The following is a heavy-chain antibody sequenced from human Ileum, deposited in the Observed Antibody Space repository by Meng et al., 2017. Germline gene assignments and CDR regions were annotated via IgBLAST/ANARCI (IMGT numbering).Heavy chain of an antibody. CDR2: IYSGGNT. D-gene: IGHD4-23*01. Sequence: EVALWRPWWGLAPPVWPSMLSFAATGFTVSGCYVSWVRQAPGKVLEWVSVIYSGGNTYYADSVKGRFTISRDNSRNTVYLQMNSLRPEDTAVYYCANRWDGGWYDSWGQGTLVTVSS. J-gene: IGHJ5*01. CDR1: GFTVSGCY. V-gene: IGHV3-66*02. CDR3: ANRWDGGWYDS.